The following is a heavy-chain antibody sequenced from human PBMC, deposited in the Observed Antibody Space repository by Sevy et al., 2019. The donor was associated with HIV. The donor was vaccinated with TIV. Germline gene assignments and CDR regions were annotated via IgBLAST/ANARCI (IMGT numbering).Heavy chain of an antibody. CDR3: ATETYYYDSSGYYLDY. J-gene: IGHJ4*02. Sequence: GGSLRLSCAASGFTFSSYGMHWVRRAPGKGLEWVAVLWYDGSNKDYADSVKGRFTISRDNSKNTLYLQMNSLRAEDTAVYYCATETYYYDSSGYYLDYWGQGTLVTVSS. V-gene: IGHV3-33*01. CDR1: GFTFSSYG. D-gene: IGHD3-22*01. CDR2: LWYDGSNK.